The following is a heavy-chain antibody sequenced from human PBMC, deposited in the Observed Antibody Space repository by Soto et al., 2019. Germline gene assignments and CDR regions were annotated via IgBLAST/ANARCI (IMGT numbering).Heavy chain of an antibody. CDR1: GFDFTYYA. CDR3: AKDGGVGGTLGLVAY. CDR2: MSSDGSKI. J-gene: IGHJ4*02. Sequence: QVQLVESGGGAVQPGESLRLSCVASGFDFTYYAMHWVRQAPGKGLESVAVMSSDGSKIHHTDSVKGRFTISRDNSKNTLYLQMNSLRKEDTAVYFCAKDGGVGGTLGLVAYWGQGTLVSVSS. V-gene: IGHV3-30*18. D-gene: IGHD1-26*01.